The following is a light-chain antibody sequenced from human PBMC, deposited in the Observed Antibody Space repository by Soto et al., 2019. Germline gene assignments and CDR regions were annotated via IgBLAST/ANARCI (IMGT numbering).Light chain of an antibody. CDR1: HRLLRSDGKTY. Sequence: DILMTQPSLYLYVTRGQPACISCESSHRLLRSDGKTYLYWYLQKPGQPPQILVYEVYNRFSGVPDRFSGSGSGTDFTLKIRRVEADDVGAYYCMQSIQLPHTFGGGPKLDIK. J-gene: IGKJ4*01. CDR2: EVY. V-gene: IGKV2D-29*01. CDR3: MQSIQLPHT.